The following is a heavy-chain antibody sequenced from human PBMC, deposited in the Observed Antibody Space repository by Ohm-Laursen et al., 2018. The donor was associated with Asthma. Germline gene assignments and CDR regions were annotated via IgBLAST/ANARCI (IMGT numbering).Heavy chain of an antibody. J-gene: IGHJ4*02. V-gene: IGHV3-23*01. CDR3: AKVGYSSGWYYFDY. Sequence: GSLRLSCTASGFTFSSYAMNWVRQAPGKGLEWVSTISGSGGNTYYADSVKGRFTISRDNAKNSLYLQMNSLRAEDTAVYYCAKVGYSSGWYYFDYWGQGTLVTVSS. CDR1: GFTFSSYA. CDR2: ISGSGGNT. D-gene: IGHD6-19*01.